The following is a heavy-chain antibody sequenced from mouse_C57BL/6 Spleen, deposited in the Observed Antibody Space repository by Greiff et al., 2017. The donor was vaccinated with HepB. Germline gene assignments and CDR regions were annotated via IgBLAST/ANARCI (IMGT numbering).Heavy chain of an antibody. V-gene: IGHV1-55*01. CDR2: IYPGSGST. Sequence: QVQLQQSGAELVKPGASVKMSCKASGYTFTSYWITWVKQRPGQGLEWIGDIYPGSGSTNYNEKFKSKATLTVDTSSSTAYMQLSSLTSEDSAVYYCAREGYYGSRRDWYFDVWGTGTTVTVSS. CDR1: GYTFTSYW. D-gene: IGHD1-1*01. CDR3: AREGYYGSRRDWYFDV. J-gene: IGHJ1*03.